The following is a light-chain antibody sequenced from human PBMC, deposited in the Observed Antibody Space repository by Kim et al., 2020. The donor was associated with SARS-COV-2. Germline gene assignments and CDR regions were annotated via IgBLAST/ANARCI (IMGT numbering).Light chain of an antibody. Sequence: GKTVTISYTRSSGSIASNYVQWYHQRPGSSPTTVIYEDNQRPSGVPDRFSGSIDSSSNSASLTISGLKTEDEADYYCQSYDSSTWVFGGGTQLTVL. CDR3: QSYDSSTWV. CDR1: SGSIASNY. J-gene: IGLJ3*02. V-gene: IGLV6-57*01. CDR2: EDN.